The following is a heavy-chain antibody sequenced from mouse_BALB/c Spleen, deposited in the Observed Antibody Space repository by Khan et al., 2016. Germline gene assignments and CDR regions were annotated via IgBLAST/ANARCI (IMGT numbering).Heavy chain of an antibody. V-gene: IGHV9-3*02. CDR1: GYTFTNYG. CDR2: INTNTGEP. CDR3: ARRGGNYEGFAY. J-gene: IGHJ3*01. D-gene: IGHD2-1*01. Sequence: QIQLVLSGPELKKPGETVKISCKASGYTFTNYGMNWVKQAPGKGLKWMGWINTNTGEPTYAEEFKGRFAFSLETSASTASLQINNLKNEDTATYVCARRGGNYEGFAYWGQGTLVTVSA.